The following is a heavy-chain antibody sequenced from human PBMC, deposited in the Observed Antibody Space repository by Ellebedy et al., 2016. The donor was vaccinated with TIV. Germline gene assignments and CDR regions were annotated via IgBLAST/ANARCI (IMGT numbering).Heavy chain of an antibody. J-gene: IGHJ6*02. V-gene: IGHV3-21*01. CDR1: GFHFTSYA. Sequence: GESLKISCAASGFHFTSYAVNWVRQAPGKGLEWVSFISSTSTYIDYADSVKGRFTISRENAKNSLYLQMNSLRAEDTAVYYCARDSSWGYGMDVWGQGTTVAVSS. D-gene: IGHD6-6*01. CDR3: ARDSSWGYGMDV. CDR2: ISSTSTYI.